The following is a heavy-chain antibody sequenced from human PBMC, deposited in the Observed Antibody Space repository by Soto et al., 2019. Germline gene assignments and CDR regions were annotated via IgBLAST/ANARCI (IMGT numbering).Heavy chain of an antibody. CDR1: GYTFIYYY. CDR2: IIPILGIA. J-gene: IGHJ4*02. CDR3: ATGGSGSYH. V-gene: IGHV1-69*02. Sequence: ASVKVSCKASGYTFIYYYIHWVRQAPGQGLEWMGRIIPILGIANYAQKFQGRVTMTEDTSTDTAYMELSSLRSEDTAVYYCATGGSGSYHWGQGTLVTVSS. D-gene: IGHD3-10*01.